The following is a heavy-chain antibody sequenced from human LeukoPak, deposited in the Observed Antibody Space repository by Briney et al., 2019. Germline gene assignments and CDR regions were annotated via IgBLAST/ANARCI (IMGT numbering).Heavy chain of an antibody. J-gene: IGHJ5*02. Sequence: GSSVKVSCKASGGTFSSYAISWVRQAPGQGLEWMGGIIPIFGTANYAQKFQGRVTITADESTSTAYMELSSLRSEDTAVYYCARGPSRLIAAAGTLLTWGQGTLVTVSS. CDR1: GGTFSSYA. D-gene: IGHD6-13*01. CDR2: IIPIFGTA. V-gene: IGHV1-69*01. CDR3: ARGPSRLIAAAGTLLT.